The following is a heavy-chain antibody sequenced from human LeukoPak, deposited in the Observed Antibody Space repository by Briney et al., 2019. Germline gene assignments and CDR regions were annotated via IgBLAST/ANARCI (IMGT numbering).Heavy chain of an antibody. CDR2: IYTSGST. CDR3: AGPGTYDAFDV. CDR1: GGSISSYS. J-gene: IGHJ3*01. V-gene: IGHV4-4*07. D-gene: IGHD3/OR15-3a*01. Sequence: SETLSLTCTVSGGSISSYSWSWIRQPPGKGLEWIGRIYTSGSTNYNPSLKSRVTMSVDTSKNQFSLKLSSVTAADTAVYYCAGPGTYDAFDVWGQGTMVAVSS.